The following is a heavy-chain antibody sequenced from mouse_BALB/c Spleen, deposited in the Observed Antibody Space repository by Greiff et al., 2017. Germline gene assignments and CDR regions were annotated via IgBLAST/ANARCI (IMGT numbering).Heavy chain of an antibody. CDR1: GFAFSSYD. J-gene: IGHJ1*01. CDR2: ISSGGGST. CDR3: ARQNWDDWYFDV. Sequence: EVKVVESGGGLVKPGGSLKLSCAASGFAFSSYDMSWVRQTPEKRLEWVAYISSGGGSTYYPDTVKGRFTISRDNAKNTLYLQMSSLKSEDTAMYYCARQNWDDWYFDVWGAGTTVTVSS. D-gene: IGHD4-1*01. V-gene: IGHV5-12-1*01.